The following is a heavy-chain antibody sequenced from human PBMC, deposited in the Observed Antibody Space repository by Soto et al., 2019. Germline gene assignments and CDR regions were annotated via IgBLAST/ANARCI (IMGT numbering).Heavy chain of an antibody. D-gene: IGHD2-15*01. CDR3: ARGGGSPHWFDP. Sequence: EVQLVQYGAEVKKPGESLKISCKGSGYSFTSYGIGWVRQIPGKVLERMGTIYPGDSDTSYGPPFKGQVTIPADKSISTAYLQWSSLKASDTAMYYCARGGGSPHWFDPWGQGTLVTVSS. V-gene: IGHV5-51*03. J-gene: IGHJ5*02. CDR1: GYSFTSYG. CDR2: IYPGDSDT.